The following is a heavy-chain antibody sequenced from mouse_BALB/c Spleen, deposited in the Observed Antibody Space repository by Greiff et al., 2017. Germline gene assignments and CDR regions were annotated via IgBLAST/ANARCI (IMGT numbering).Heavy chain of an antibody. CDR3: TRGDFLYAMDY. CDR2: ISSGGSYT. CDR1: GFTFSSYT. J-gene: IGHJ4*01. Sequence: EVKLVESGGGLVKPGGSLKLSCAASGFTFSSYTMSWVRQTPEKRLEWVATISSGGSYTYYPDSVKGRFTISRDNAKNTLYLQMSSLKSEDTAMYYCTRGDFLYAMDYWGQGTSVTVSS. V-gene: IGHV5-6-4*01.